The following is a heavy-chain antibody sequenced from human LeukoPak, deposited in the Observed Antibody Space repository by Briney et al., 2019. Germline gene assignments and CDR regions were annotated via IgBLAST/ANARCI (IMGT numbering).Heavy chain of an antibody. CDR1: GFTFSSYG. CDR3: ARDLSFHFDY. J-gene: IGHJ4*02. D-gene: IGHD2/OR15-2a*01. Sequence: GGSLRLSCAASGFTFSSYGMHWVRQAPGKGLEWVAFIRYDGSNKYYADSVKGRFTISRDNSKNTLYLQMNSLRAEDTAVYYCARDLSFHFDYWGQGTLVTVSS. V-gene: IGHV3-30*02. CDR2: IRYDGSNK.